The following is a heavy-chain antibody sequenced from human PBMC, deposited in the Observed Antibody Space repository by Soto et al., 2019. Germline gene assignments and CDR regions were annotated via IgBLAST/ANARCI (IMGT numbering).Heavy chain of an antibody. CDR2: ISAYNGNT. CDR1: GYSFTSYG. V-gene: IGHV1-18*01. J-gene: IGHJ4*02. D-gene: IGHD2-2*01. Sequence: HVQLVQSGAEVKKPGASVRVSCKASGYSFTSYGISWVRQAPGQGLEWMGWISAYNGNTNYAQSLQGRVTMTTDTSTTTAYMELRSLKSDDTAVYYCARVSPSSRPAEPWGQGTLVTVS. CDR3: ARVSPSSRPAEP.